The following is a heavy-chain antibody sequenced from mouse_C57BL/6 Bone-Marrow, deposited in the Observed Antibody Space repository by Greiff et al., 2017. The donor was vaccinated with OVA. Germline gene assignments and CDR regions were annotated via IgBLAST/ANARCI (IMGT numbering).Heavy chain of an antibody. CDR1: GYAFSSSW. D-gene: IGHD1-1*01. CDR3: ARGYYGSHAWFAY. J-gene: IGHJ3*01. V-gene: IGHV1-82*01. CDR2: IYPGDGDT. Sequence: QVQLQQSGPELVKPGASVKISCKASGYAFSSSWMNWVKQRPGKGLEWIGRIYPGDGDTNYNGKFKGKATLTADKSSSTAYMQLSSLTSEDSAVYFCARGYYGSHAWFAYWGQGTLVTVSA.